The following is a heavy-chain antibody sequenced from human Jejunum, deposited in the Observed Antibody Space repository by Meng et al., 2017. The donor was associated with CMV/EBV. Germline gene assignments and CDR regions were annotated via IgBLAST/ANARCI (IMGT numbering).Heavy chain of an antibody. CDR1: GFTVSSYA. CDR3: ARVAGPIDY. D-gene: IGHD6-19*01. J-gene: IGHJ4*02. CDR2: ISTSGGIT. Sequence: SGAASGFTVSSYAMSWVRQAPGKGLEWVSRISTSGGITNHADSVKGRFTISRDNSRNTLYLRINSLRAEDTAVYYCARVAGPIDYWGQGTMVTVSS. V-gene: IGHV3-23*01.